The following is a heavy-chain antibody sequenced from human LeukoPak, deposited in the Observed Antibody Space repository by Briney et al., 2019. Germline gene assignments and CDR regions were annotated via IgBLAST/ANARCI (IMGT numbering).Heavy chain of an antibody. Sequence: SVKVSCKASGGTFSSYAISWVRQAPGQGLEWMGGIIPIFGTANYAQKFQGRVTITTDESTSTAYMELSSLRSEDTAVYYCARDHPAGYQLTNWFDPWGQGTLVTVSS. CDR1: GGTFSSYA. D-gene: IGHD2-2*01. CDR2: IIPIFGTA. CDR3: ARDHPAGYQLTNWFDP. V-gene: IGHV1-69*05. J-gene: IGHJ5*02.